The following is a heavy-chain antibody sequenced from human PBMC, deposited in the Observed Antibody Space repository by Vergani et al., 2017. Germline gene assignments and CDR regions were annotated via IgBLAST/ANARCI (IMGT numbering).Heavy chain of an antibody. V-gene: IGHV3-21*04. CDR1: GFPFGDYG. CDR3: TRGPYARHYSDS. CDR2: ITSSSRNI. D-gene: IGHD3-16*01. Sequence: EVQLVESGGGLVKPGGSLRLSCATSGFPFGDYGMNWVRQAPGKGLEWVSCITSSSRNIYYADSVKGRFTISRDNARNSLYLEMNNLRADDTAIYYCTRGPYARHYSDSWGQGTLVTVSS. J-gene: IGHJ4*02.